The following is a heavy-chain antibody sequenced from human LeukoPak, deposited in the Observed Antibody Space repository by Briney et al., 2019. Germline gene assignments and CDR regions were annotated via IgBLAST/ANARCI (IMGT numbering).Heavy chain of an antibody. J-gene: IGHJ4*02. D-gene: IGHD3-22*01. CDR3: ARDDAIWGVIYYDSSSTDY. Sequence: ASVKVSCKASGYTFTSYGISWVRQAPGQGLEWMGWISAYNGNTNYAQKLRGRVTMTTDTSTSTAYMELRSLRSDDTAVYYCARDDAIWGVIYYDSSSTDYWGQGTLVTVSS. CDR1: GYTFTSYG. V-gene: IGHV1-18*01. CDR2: ISAYNGNT.